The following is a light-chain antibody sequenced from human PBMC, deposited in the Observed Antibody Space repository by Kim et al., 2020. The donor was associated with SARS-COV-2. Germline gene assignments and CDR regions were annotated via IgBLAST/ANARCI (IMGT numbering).Light chain of an antibody. J-gene: IGKJ1*01. V-gene: IGKV3-15*01. CDR3: QKYYDWPLA. Sequence: ETMLTQSPAALSVSPGERATLSCRASQSVNTMLAWYQQKPGQAPRLLIYGASTRATGISTRFSGGGSGTEFTLTISSLQSEDSAVYYCQKYYDWPLAFGQGTKVDI. CDR1: QSVNTM. CDR2: GAS.